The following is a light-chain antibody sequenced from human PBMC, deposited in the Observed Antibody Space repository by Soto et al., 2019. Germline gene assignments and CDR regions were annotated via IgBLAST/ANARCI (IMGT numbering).Light chain of an antibody. Sequence: DIQMTQSPSSLSASVGDRVTITCRASQSISSYLNWYQQKPGKAPKLLIYAASSLQSGVPSRFSGSGSGTDFTLTISSLQPEDFATYYCQQSHSTLYTFGQGTKLEIQ. CDR3: QQSHSTLYT. CDR2: AAS. V-gene: IGKV1-39*01. CDR1: QSISSY. J-gene: IGKJ2*01.